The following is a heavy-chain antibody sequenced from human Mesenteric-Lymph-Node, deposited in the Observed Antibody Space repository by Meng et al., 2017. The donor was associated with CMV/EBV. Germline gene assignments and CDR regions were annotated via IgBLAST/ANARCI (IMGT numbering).Heavy chain of an antibody. D-gene: IGHD3-9*01. CDR3: ARGSSYDILTGYFDY. J-gene: IGHJ4*02. CDR1: GGSFSGYY. Sequence: QVHFNQWGAGLLKPSETLSVTCAVYGGSFSGYYWNWIRQSPEKGLEWIGEINHSGSTTYNPSFTSRIIISVDTSTNQISLNMSSVTAADTAVYYCARGSSYDILTGYFDYWGQGALVTVSS. CDR2: INHSGST. V-gene: IGHV4-34*01.